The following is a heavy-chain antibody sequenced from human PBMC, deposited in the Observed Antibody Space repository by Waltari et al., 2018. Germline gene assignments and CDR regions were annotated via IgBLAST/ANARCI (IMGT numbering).Heavy chain of an antibody. J-gene: IGHJ6*02. Sequence: QVQLQESGPGLVKPSETLSLTCTVSGGSISSYHWSWIRPPPGKGLEWIGYIYYSGSTNYNPSLKSRVTISVDTSKNQFSLKLSSVTAADTAVYYCARLGTTNYYYGMDVWGQGTTVTVSS. CDR2: IYYSGST. D-gene: IGHD1-7*01. CDR3: ARLGTTNYYYGMDV. CDR1: GGSISSYH. V-gene: IGHV4-59*08.